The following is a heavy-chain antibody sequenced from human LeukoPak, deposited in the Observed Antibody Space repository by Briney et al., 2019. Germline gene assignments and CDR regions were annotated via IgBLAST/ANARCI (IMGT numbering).Heavy chain of an antibody. V-gene: IGHV1-2*02. CDR1: GYTFTGYY. CDR3: TRERARDLTGYGYYYYYYYIDV. CDR2: INPNSGGT. J-gene: IGHJ6*03. Sequence: ASVKVSCQASGYTFTGYYMHWVRQAPGQGLEWMGWINPNSGGTNYAQKFQGRVTMTRDTSISTAYMELSRLRSDDTAVYYCTRERARDLTGYGYYYYYYYIDVWGKGTTVTISS. D-gene: IGHD3-9*01.